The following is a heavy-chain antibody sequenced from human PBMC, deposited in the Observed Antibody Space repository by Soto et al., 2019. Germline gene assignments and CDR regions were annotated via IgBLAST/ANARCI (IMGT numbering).Heavy chain of an antibody. CDR3: ARVEYSYGYFDY. Sequence: GASVKVSCKASGGTFSSYAISWVRQAPGQGLEWMGGIIPIFGTANYAQKFQGRVTITADESTSTAYMELSSLRSEDTAVYYCARVEYSYGYFDYWGQGTLVTVSS. V-gene: IGHV1-69*13. D-gene: IGHD5-18*01. CDR1: GGTFSSYA. CDR2: IIPIFGTA. J-gene: IGHJ4*02.